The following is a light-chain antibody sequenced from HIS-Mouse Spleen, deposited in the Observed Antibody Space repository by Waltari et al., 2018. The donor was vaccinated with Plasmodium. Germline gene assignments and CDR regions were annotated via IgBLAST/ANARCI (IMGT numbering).Light chain of an antibody. J-gene: IGLJ2*01. CDR2: EVS. V-gene: IGLV2-8*01. CDR1: RSDVGGYNY. CDR3: SSYAGSNNLV. Sequence: QSALTQPPSASGSPGQSVTISCTGTRSDVGGYNYVSWYQQHPGKAPKLMIYEVSKRPSGVPDRFSGSKSGNTASLTVSGLQAEEEADYYCSSYAGSNNLVFGGGTKLTVL.